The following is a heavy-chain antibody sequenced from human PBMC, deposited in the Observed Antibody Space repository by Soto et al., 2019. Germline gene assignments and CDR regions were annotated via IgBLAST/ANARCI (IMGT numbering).Heavy chain of an antibody. D-gene: IGHD3-10*01. V-gene: IGHV4-39*01. CDR2: IYYSGST. Sequence: QLQLQESGPGLVKPSETLSLTCTVSGGSISSSSYYWGWIRQPPGKGLEWIGSIYYSGSTYYNPSLKSRVTISVDTSKNQFSLKLSSVTAADTAVYYCARGVQPLYYFDYWGQGTLVTVSS. J-gene: IGHJ4*02. CDR1: GGSISSSSYY. CDR3: ARGVQPLYYFDY.